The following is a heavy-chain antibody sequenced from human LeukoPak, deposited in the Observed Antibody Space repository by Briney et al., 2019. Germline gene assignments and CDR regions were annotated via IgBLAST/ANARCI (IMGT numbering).Heavy chain of an antibody. Sequence: GGSLRLSCAASGFTFSSYGMHWVRQAPGRGLEWVAVISHDGSIKYYADSVKGRFTTSRDNSKNTLYLQMNSLRAEDTAVYYCAKDQVESSSWYPSSHYYGMDVWGQGTTVTVS. J-gene: IGHJ6*02. V-gene: IGHV3-30*18. CDR3: AKDQVESSSWYPSSHYYGMDV. CDR2: ISHDGSIK. D-gene: IGHD6-13*01. CDR1: GFTFSSYG.